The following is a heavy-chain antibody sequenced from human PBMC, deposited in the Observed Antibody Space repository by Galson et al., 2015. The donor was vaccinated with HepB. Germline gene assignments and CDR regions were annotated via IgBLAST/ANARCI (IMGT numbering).Heavy chain of an antibody. CDR3: AGGEEGYFDY. J-gene: IGHJ4*02. V-gene: IGHV6-1*01. Sequence: CAISGDSVSSNSASWNWIRHSPSRGLEWLGRTYYRSKWYNDYAVSLRSRVTINPDTSKNQFSLKLSSVTAADTAVYYCAGGEEGYFDYWGQGTLVTVSS. CDR2: TYYRSKWYN. CDR1: GDSVSSNSAS. D-gene: IGHD3-16*01.